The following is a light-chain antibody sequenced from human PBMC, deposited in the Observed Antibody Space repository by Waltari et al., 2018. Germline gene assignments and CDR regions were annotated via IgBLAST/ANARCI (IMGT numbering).Light chain of an antibody. CDR3: QSGDSSGTFDWV. Sequence: SYKLTQPPSVSVSPGQTARITCPGDASSKQYAYRYQQKPAQAPVLVIYEVSERPSGIPDLFSASNSGTTVTLTISGVQTVDEANYYCQSGDSSGTFDWVFGGWTKLTVL. CDR2: EVS. J-gene: IGLJ3*02. CDR1: ASSKQY. V-gene: IGLV3-25*03.